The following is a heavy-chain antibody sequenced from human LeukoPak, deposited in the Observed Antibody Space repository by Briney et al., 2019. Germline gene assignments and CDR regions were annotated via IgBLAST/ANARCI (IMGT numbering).Heavy chain of an antibody. V-gene: IGHV4-39*07. Sequence: SETLSLTCTVSGGSISSSSYYWGWIRQPPGKGLEWIGSIYYSGSTYYNPSLKSRVTISVDTSKNQFSLKLSSVTAADTAVYYCARNLFVDTAMVTPDIWGQGTMVTVSS. D-gene: IGHD5-18*01. CDR2: IYYSGST. CDR1: GGSISSSSYY. CDR3: ARNLFVDTAMVTPDI. J-gene: IGHJ3*02.